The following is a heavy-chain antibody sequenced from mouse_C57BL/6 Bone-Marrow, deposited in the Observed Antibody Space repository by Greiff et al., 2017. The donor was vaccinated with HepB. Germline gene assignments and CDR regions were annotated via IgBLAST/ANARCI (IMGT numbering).Heavy chain of an antibody. CDR3: ARRGIYYYGSSYVFAY. D-gene: IGHD1-1*01. Sequence: VKLQQPGTELVKPGASVKLSCKASGYTFTSYWMHWVKQRPGQGLEWIGNINPSNGGTNYNEKFKSKATLTVDKSSSTAYMQLSSLTSEDSAVYYCARRGIYYYGSSYVFAYWGQGTLVTVSA. J-gene: IGHJ3*01. V-gene: IGHV1-53*01. CDR1: GYTFTSYW. CDR2: INPSNGGT.